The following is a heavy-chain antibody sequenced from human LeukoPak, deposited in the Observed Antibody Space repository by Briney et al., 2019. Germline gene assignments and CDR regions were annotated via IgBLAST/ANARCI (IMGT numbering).Heavy chain of an antibody. V-gene: IGHV3-23*01. D-gene: IGHD6-19*01. CDR3: AKDRRAVAGSHFDY. Sequence: GGSLRLSCGASGFTFASYAMSWVRQAPGKGLEWVSAISGTTGTTYYADTVKGRFTISRDNSRKTLFLQMNSLRVEDTAVYYCAKDRRAVAGSHFDYWGQGTLVTVSS. J-gene: IGHJ4*02. CDR2: ISGTTGTT. CDR1: GFTFASYA.